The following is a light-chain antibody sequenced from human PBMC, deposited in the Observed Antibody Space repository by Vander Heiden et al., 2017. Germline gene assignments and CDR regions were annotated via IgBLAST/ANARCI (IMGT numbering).Light chain of an antibody. CDR1: QSGSSNY. V-gene: IGKV3-20*01. CDR3: QQDTSSPFT. CDR2: GAS. Sequence: EIVLTQSPGTLSLSPGERATLSCRASQSGSSNYLAWYQQKPGQAPRLLIYGASSRATGIPDRFSGSGSGTDFTLTIIRVEPEDFAVYYCQQDTSSPFTFGHGTKVDIQ. J-gene: IGKJ3*01.